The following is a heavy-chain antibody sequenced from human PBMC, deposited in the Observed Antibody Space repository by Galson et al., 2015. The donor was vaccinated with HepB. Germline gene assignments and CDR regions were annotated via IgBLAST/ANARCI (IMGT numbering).Heavy chain of an antibody. CDR3: ARIYQVGVRGAFDY. Sequence: PALVKPTQTLTLTCTFSGFSLSTSGMCVSWIRQPPGKALEWLALIDWDDDKYYSTSLKTRLTISKDTSKNQVVLTMTNMDPVDTATYYCARIYQVGVRGAFDYWGQGTLVTVSS. D-gene: IGHD3-10*01. CDR1: GFSLSTSGMC. CDR2: IDWDDDK. V-gene: IGHV2-70*01. J-gene: IGHJ4*02.